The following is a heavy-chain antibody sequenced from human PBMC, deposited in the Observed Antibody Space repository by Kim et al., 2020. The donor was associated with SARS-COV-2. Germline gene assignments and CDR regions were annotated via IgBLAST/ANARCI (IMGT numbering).Heavy chain of an antibody. Sequence: GGSLRLSCAASGFTVSSNYMSWVRQAPGKGLEWVSVIYSGGSTYYADSVKGRFTISRDNSKNTLYLQMNSLRAEDTAVYYCAREREPMDAFDIWGQGTMVTVSS. CDR2: IYSGGST. D-gene: IGHD1-26*01. CDR1: GFTVSSNY. J-gene: IGHJ3*02. V-gene: IGHV3-53*01. CDR3: AREREPMDAFDI.